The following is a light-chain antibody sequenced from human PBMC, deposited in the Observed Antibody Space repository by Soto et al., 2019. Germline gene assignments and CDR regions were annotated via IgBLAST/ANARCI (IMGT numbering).Light chain of an antibody. CDR2: EVS. Sequence: QSVLTQPASVSGSPGQSITISCTGTSSDVGGYNYVSWYQQHPGKVPKLIIYEVSNRPSGVSNRFSGSKSGNTASLTISGLQAEDEADYYCNSYTNSHTYVFGTGTRSPS. CDR3: NSYTNSHTYV. J-gene: IGLJ1*01. V-gene: IGLV2-14*01. CDR1: SSDVGGYNY.